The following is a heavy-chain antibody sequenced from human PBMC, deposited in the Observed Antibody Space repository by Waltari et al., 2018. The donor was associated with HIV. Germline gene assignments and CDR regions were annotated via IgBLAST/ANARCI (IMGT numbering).Heavy chain of an antibody. Sequence: QVQLQQWGAGLLKPSETLSLTCAVYGGSLNNFYWTWVSQPPGKALEWIGEINHSGSTNYNPSLKSRVSMSIDMSKKQFSLKLTSVTAADTAVYYCARETTRTWAVVIETAGRIDLWGRGTLITVSS. V-gene: IGHV4-34*01. CDR2: INHSGST. D-gene: IGHD3-22*01. CDR3: ARETTRTWAVVIETAGRIDL. CDR1: GGSLNNFY. J-gene: IGHJ2*01.